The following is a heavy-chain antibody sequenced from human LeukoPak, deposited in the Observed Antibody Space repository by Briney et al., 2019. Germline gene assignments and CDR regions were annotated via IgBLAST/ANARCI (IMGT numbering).Heavy chain of an antibody. Sequence: ASVKVSCKASGYTFTGYYMHWVRQAPGQGLEWMGWINPNSGGTNYAQKFQGRVTMTRDTSISTAYMELSRLRSDDTAVYYCARLRYCSSTSCYLIDYWGQGTLVTVSS. V-gene: IGHV1-2*02. J-gene: IGHJ4*02. CDR2: INPNSGGT. CDR3: ARLRYCSSTSCYLIDY. CDR1: GYTFTGYY. D-gene: IGHD2-2*01.